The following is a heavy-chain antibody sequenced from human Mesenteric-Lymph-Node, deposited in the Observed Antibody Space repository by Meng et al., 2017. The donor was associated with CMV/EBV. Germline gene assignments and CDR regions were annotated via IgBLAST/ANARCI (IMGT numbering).Heavy chain of an antibody. CDR1: GDSISSSTYY. Sequence: GSLRLSCTVSGDSISSSTYYWGWIRQPPGKGLEWIGSIYYAGSTYYNPSLKSRVTISIDTSKNQFSLNLSSVTAADTAVYYCARDYNLYYFDYWGQGALVTVSS. V-gene: IGHV4-39*07. CDR3: ARDYNLYYFDY. CDR2: IYYAGST. D-gene: IGHD1-1*01. J-gene: IGHJ4*02.